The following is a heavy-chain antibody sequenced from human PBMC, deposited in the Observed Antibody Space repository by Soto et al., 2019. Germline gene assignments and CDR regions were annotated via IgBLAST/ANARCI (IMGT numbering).Heavy chain of an antibody. Sequence: EVQLLESGGGLVQPGGSLRLSCAASGFTFSSYAMSWVHQAPGKGLEWVSAISGSGGSTYYADSVKGRFTISRDNSKNTLYLQMNSLRAEDTAVYYCAKDSGAYYYDSSGYYPLGYWGQGTLVTVSS. CDR1: GFTFSSYA. J-gene: IGHJ4*02. CDR3: AKDSGAYYYDSSGYYPLGY. CDR2: ISGSGGST. V-gene: IGHV3-23*01. D-gene: IGHD3-22*01.